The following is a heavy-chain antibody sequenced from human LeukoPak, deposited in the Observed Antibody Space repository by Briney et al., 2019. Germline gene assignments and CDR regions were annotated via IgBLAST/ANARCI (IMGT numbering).Heavy chain of an antibody. V-gene: IGHV1-8*01. CDR3: ASGHYYDSSGYYDGMDV. D-gene: IGHD3-22*01. J-gene: IGHJ6*02. CDR2: MNPNSGNT. CDR1: GYTFTSYD. Sequence: ASVKVSCKASGYTFTSYDINWVRQATGQGLEWMGWMNPNSGNTGYAQKFQGRVTMTRNTSISTAYMELSSLRSEDTAVYYCASGHYYDSSGYYDGMDVWGQGTTVTVSS.